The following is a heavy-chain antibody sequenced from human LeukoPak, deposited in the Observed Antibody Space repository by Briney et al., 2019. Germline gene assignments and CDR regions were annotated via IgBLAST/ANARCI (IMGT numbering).Heavy chain of an antibody. CDR2: IYYSGST. D-gene: IGHD4-23*01. CDR1: GDSISSSSYY. CDR3: ARGLGGRLRWYPYYFDY. J-gene: IGHJ4*02. Sequence: PSETLSLTCTVSGDSISSSSYYWSWIRQHPGKGLEWIGYIYYSGSTYYNPSLKSRVTISVDTSKNQFSLKLSSVTAADTAVYYCARGLGGRLRWYPYYFDYWGQGTLVTVSS. V-gene: IGHV4-31*03.